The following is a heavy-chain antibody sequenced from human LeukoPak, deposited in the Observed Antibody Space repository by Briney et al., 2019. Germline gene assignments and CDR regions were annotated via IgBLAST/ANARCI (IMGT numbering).Heavy chain of an antibody. Sequence: GGSLRLSCAASGFTFSSYAMSWVRQAPGKGLEWVSYISSSGSTIYYADSVKGRFTISRDNAKNSLYLQMNSLRAEDTAVYYCASSIAAAGSFDYWGQGTLVTVSS. D-gene: IGHD6-13*01. CDR1: GFTFSSYA. CDR3: ASSIAAAGSFDY. CDR2: ISSSGSTI. V-gene: IGHV3-48*04. J-gene: IGHJ4*02.